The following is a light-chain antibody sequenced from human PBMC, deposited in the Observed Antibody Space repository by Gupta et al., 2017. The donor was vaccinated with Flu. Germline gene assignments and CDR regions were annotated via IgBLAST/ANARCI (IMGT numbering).Light chain of an antibody. CDR3: QSADHTSTYYV. V-gene: IGLV3-25*03. Sequence: TQAPSVSVSPGQTARITCSGEALPNQYVYWFQQKPGQAPTLLIYKDSERPSGTTVSLTITGVQAEDEADYYCQSADHTSTYYVFGPGTKVTVL. CDR2: KDS. CDR1: ALPNQY. J-gene: IGLJ1*01.